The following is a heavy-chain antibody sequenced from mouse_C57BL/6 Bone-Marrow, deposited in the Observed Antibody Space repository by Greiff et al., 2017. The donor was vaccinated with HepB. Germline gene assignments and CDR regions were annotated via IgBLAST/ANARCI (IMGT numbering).Heavy chain of an antibody. V-gene: IGHV14-3*01. J-gene: IGHJ1*03. Sequence: EVQLQQSVAELVRPGASVKLSCTASGFNIKNTYMPWVKQRPEQGLEWIGRIDPANGYTKYATKFQGKATITADKSTNTAYLQLSRLTSEDTAIYYCARNYGCSHWYFDVWGTGTTVTVSS. CDR1: GFNIKNTY. CDR3: ARNYGCSHWYFDV. D-gene: IGHD1-1*01. CDR2: IDPANGYT.